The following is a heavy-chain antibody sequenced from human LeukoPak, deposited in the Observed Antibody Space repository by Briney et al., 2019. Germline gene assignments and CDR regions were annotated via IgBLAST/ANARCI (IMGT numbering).Heavy chain of an antibody. CDR3: ARSSGYSFYYYMDG. Sequence: SVKVSFTASGGTFSSYAISWVRQAPGQGLEWMGGITPILGAANYAPKFQGRVTITTDESTSTAYMELSSLRSEDTAIYYCARSSGYSFYYYMDGWGEGTTVTVSS. CDR1: GGTFSSYA. CDR2: ITPILGAA. D-gene: IGHD3-22*01. V-gene: IGHV1-69*05. J-gene: IGHJ6*03.